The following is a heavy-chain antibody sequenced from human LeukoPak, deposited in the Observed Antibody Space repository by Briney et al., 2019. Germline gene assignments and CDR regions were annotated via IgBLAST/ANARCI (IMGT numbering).Heavy chain of an antibody. J-gene: IGHJ4*02. Sequence: GGSLRLSCAASGFTFNTYEMSWVRQAPGKGLEWVSCVSSSGTTMYHADSVKGRFTISRDNAKNSLYLQMNSLRAEDAAVYYCARRYCSSASCLFDYWGQGTLVAVSS. D-gene: IGHD2-2*01. V-gene: IGHV3-48*03. CDR2: VSSSGTTM. CDR3: ARRYCSSASCLFDY. CDR1: GFTFNTYE.